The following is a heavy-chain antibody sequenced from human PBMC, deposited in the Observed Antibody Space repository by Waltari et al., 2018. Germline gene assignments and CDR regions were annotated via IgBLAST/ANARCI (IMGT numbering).Heavy chain of an antibody. D-gene: IGHD6-13*01. CDR1: GFTFSSYG. CDR3: AKDRAAAGGAMDY. J-gene: IGHJ4*02. V-gene: IGHV3-30*02. Sequence: QVQLVESGGGVVQPGGSLRLSCAASGFTFSSYGMHWVRQAPGKGREWVAFIRNDGSNKNYADSVKGRFTISRDNSKNTLYVQMNSLRAEDTAVYYCAKDRAAAGGAMDYWGQGTLVTVSS. CDR2: IRNDGSNK.